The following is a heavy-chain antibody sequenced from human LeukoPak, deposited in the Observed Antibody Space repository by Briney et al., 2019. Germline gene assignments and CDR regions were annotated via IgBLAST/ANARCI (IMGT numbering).Heavy chain of an antibody. CDR1: GFTFSDYD. J-gene: IGHJ6*02. D-gene: IGHD3-10*01. CDR3: TKARSWHYGVDV. V-gene: IGHV3-13*01. CDR2: IGTAGDT. Sequence: PGGSLRLSCAASGFTFSDYDMHWVRQTTGKGLEWVSAIGTAGDTYYLGSVKGRFTTSRENAKNSLYLQMNSLRDGDTAVYCCTKARSWHYGVDVWGQGTTVTVSS.